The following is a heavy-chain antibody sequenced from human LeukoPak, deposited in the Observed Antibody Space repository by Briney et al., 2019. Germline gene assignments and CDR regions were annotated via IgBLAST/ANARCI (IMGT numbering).Heavy chain of an antibody. CDR1: GFTFNSYW. D-gene: IGHD3-16*01. J-gene: IGHJ4*02. V-gene: IGHV3-7*01. CDR2: IKFDGSEK. CDR3: VRGSQVGD. Sequence: GGSLRLSCAASGFTFNSYWINWVRQAPGKGLEWVANIKFDGSEKYYVDSVKGRFTISRDNAKNSPYLQMNSLRAEDTAVYYCVRGSQVGDWGQGTLVTVSS.